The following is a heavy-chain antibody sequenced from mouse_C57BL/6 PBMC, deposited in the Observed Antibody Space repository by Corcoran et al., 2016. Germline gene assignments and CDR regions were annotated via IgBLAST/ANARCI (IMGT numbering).Heavy chain of an antibody. CDR3: AREFTAGYFDY. D-gene: IGHD1-1*01. CDR1: GYTFTTYG. J-gene: IGHJ2*01. Sequence: QIQLVQSGPELKKPGETVKISCKASGYTFTTYGMSWVKQAPGKGLKWMGWINTYSGVPTYAVDFKGRFAFSLETSASTAYLQINNLKNEDTATYFCAREFTAGYFDYWGQGTTLTVSS. CDR2: INTYSGVP. V-gene: IGHV9-3*01.